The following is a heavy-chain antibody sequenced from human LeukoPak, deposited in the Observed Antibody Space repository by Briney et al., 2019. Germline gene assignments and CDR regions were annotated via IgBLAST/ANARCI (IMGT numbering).Heavy chain of an antibody. D-gene: IGHD6-13*01. CDR3: ARSGINDGSSLVRPYFDY. V-gene: IGHV3-30-3*01. CDR2: ISYDGSNK. Sequence: PGGSLRLSCAASGFTFSSYAMHWVRQAPGKGLEWVAVISYDGSNKYYADSVKGRFTISRDNSKNTLYLQMNSLRAEDTAVYYCARSGINDGSSLVRPYFDYWGQGTLVTVSS. J-gene: IGHJ4*02. CDR1: GFTFSSYA.